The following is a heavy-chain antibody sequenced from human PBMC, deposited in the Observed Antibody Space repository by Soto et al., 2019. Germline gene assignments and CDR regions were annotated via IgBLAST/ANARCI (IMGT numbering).Heavy chain of an antibody. D-gene: IGHD6-19*01. J-gene: IGHJ4*02. Sequence: EVQLVESGGGLVQPGGSLRLSCAASGFTFRSYEMNWVRQAPGKGLEWVSYISGNSGTIYYADSVKGRFSISRDNAKNSLYLQMNSLRAEDTAVYFSASPPYSGSSPNWGQGTLVIVSS. CDR1: GFTFRSYE. CDR2: ISGNSGTI. CDR3: ASPPYSGSSPN. V-gene: IGHV3-48*03.